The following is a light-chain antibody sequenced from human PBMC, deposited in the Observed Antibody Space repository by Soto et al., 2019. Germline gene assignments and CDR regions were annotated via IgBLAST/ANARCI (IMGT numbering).Light chain of an antibody. Sequence: AIELTQSPSSLSASVGERVTITCRASQGISSALAWYQQKPGKAPKLLLYDASSLESGVPSRFSGSGSWTYFTLTISSLQPEDFASYYCQQFNSYPLTFGAGTKVEIK. CDR3: QQFNSYPLT. CDR2: DAS. V-gene: IGKV1-13*02. J-gene: IGKJ4*01. CDR1: QGISSA.